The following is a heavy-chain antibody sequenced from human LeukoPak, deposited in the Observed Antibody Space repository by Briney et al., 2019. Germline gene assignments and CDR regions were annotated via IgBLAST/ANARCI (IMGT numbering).Heavy chain of an antibody. CDR1: GYTFTGYY. Sequence: ASVKVSCKASGYTFTGYYMHWVRQAPGQRLEWMGWINAGNGNTKYSQKFQGRVTITRDTSASTAYMELSSLRSEDTAVYYCASFTQYSSGWFDYWGQGTLVTVSS. D-gene: IGHD6-19*01. V-gene: IGHV1-3*01. J-gene: IGHJ4*02. CDR2: INAGNGNT. CDR3: ASFTQYSSGWFDY.